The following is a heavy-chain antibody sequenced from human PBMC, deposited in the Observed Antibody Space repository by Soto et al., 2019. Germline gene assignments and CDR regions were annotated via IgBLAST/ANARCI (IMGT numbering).Heavy chain of an antibody. CDR2: IYYSGST. D-gene: IGHD3-10*01. Sequence: PSETLSLTCTVSGGSISSYYWSWIRQPPGKGLEWIGYIYYSGSTNYNPSLKSRVTISVDTSKNQFSLKLSSVTAADTAVYYCESYGSGSYPRFEHCGQGTLVTVSS. CDR3: ESYGSGSYPRFEH. J-gene: IGHJ5*02. V-gene: IGHV4-59*01. CDR1: GGSISSYY.